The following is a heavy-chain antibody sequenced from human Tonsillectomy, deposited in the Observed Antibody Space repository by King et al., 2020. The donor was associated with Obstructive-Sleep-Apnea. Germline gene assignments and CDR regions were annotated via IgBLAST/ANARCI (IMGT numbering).Heavy chain of an antibody. CDR3: ARDQAAGTSPEFYYYYGMDV. D-gene: IGHD1-14*01. V-gene: IGHV3-33*01. CDR1: GFTFSSYG. J-gene: IGHJ6*02. Sequence: QLVQSGGGVVQPGRSLRLSCAASGFTFSSYGMHWVRQAPGKGLEWVAVIWYDGSNKHYADSVKGRFTISRDNSKNTLYLQMNSLRAEDTAVYYCARDQAAGTSPEFYYYYGMDVWGQGTTVTVSS. CDR2: IWYDGSNK.